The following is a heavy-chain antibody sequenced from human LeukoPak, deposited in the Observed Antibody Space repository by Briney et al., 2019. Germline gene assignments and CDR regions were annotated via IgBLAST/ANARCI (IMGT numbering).Heavy chain of an antibody. Sequence: GGSLRLSCAASGFTFSTYSMDWVRQAPGKGLEWVSYISSSSSTIYYADSVKGRFTISRDNAKNSLYLQMNSLRAEDTAVYYCARELASSSDIWGQGTMVTVSS. CDR2: ISSSSSTI. V-gene: IGHV3-48*01. J-gene: IGHJ3*02. CDR3: ARELASSSDI. CDR1: GFTFSTYS.